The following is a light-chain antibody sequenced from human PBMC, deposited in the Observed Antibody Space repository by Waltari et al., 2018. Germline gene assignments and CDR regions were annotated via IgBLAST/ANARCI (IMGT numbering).Light chain of an antibody. V-gene: IGLV3-21*02. CDR3: QVWVSNTDHRV. CDR1: TIRNNG. Sequence: SDVLTQPPSVSVAPGQTPRITCGGNTIRNNGVHWYQQKPGQAPVLVVHDDSDRPSGIPERFSGSNSENTATLTISRVEAGDEADYYCQVWVSNTDHRVFGGGTKLTVL. J-gene: IGLJ2*01. CDR2: DDS.